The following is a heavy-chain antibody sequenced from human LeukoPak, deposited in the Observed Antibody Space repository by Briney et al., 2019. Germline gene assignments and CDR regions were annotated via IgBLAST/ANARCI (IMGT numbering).Heavy chain of an antibody. Sequence: SETLSLTCAVYGGSFSGYYWSWIRQPPGKGLEWIGEINHSGSTNYNPSLKSRVTISVDTSKNQFSLKLSSVTAADTAVYYCARGIAYYYYYMDVWGKGTTVAVSS. D-gene: IGHD6-13*01. J-gene: IGHJ6*03. CDR3: ARGIAYYYYYMDV. CDR2: INHSGST. V-gene: IGHV4-34*01. CDR1: GGSFSGYY.